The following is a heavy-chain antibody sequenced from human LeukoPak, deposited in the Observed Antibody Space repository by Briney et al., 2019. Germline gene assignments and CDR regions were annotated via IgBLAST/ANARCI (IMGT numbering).Heavy chain of an antibody. J-gene: IGHJ4*02. CDR2: IWYDGSNK. V-gene: IGHV3-33*01. Sequence: GGSLRLSCATSGFNFSAYGMHWVRQAPGEGLEWVAVIWYDGSNKYYADSVRGRFTISRDNAKNTLHLQMNSLTAEDTAVYYCARGPLHEHADCWGQGTLVTVSS. CDR1: GFNFSAYG. D-gene: IGHD2-15*01. CDR3: ARGPLHEHADC.